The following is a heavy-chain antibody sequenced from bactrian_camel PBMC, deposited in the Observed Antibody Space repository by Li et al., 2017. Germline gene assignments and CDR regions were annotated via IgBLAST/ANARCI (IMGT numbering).Heavy chain of an antibody. V-gene: IGHV3S53*01. CDR3: ATRRYCTTISPAAFGN. CDR1: EDPASMYYIDD. D-gene: IGHD1*01. CDR2: IDSDGDS. Sequence: QLVESGGGSVQAGGSLRLACKVTEDPASMYYIDDTYCIGWFRQTPGKAREVVAGIDSDGDSSYADSVKGRFTMSRDNYWRTVYLQMNNLKPEDTAMYYCATRRYCTTISPAAFGNWGQGTQVTVS. J-gene: IGHJ4*01.